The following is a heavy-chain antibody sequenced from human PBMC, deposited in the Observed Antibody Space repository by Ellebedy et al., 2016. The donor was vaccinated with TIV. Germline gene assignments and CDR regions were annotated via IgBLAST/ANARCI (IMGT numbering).Heavy chain of an antibody. D-gene: IGHD2-21*02. Sequence: PGGSLRLSCAASGFTFSSYGMHWVRQAPGKGLEWVAVIWYDGSNKYYADSVKGRFTISRDNSKNTLYLQMNSLRAEDTAVYYCASDCGGDCPMAYWGQGTLVTVSS. CDR3: ASDCGGDCPMAY. V-gene: IGHV3-33*08. CDR1: GFTFSSYG. J-gene: IGHJ4*02. CDR2: IWYDGSNK.